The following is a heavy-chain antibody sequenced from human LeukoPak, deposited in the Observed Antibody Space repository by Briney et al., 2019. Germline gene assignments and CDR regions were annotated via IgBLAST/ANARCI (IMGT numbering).Heavy chain of an antibody. CDR2: IIPIFGTA. V-gene: IGHV1-69*06. J-gene: IGHJ6*03. D-gene: IGHD3-3*01. Sequence: SVKVSCKASGGTFSSYAISWVRQAPGQGLEWMGGIIPIFGTANYAQKFQGRVTITADKSTSTAYMELSSLRSEDTAVYYCARSQTYYDFWSGSLGGYYYYYMDVWGKGTTVTVSS. CDR3: ARSQTYYDFWSGSLGGYYYYYMDV. CDR1: GGTFSSYA.